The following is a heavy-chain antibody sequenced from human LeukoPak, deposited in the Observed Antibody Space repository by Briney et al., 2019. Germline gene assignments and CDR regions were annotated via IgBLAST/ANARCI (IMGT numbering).Heavy chain of an antibody. CDR1: GFTFSSYG. D-gene: IGHD3-10*01. J-gene: IGHJ4*02. CDR3: AKDRNSRGSGSYFDY. Sequence: GGSLRLSCAASGFTFSSYGMSWVRQAPGKGLEWVSGISWNSGSIGYADSVKGRFTISRDNAKNSLYLQMNSLRAEDMALYYCAKDRNSRGSGSYFDYWGQGTLVTVSS. V-gene: IGHV3-9*03. CDR2: ISWNSGSI.